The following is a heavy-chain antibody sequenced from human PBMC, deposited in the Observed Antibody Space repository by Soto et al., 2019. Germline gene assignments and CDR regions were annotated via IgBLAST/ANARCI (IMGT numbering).Heavy chain of an antibody. CDR2: ISGSGGST. CDR1: GFTFSSYA. CDR3: AKAQSSFYRGGQYYYYGMDV. J-gene: IGHJ6*02. V-gene: IGHV3-23*01. D-gene: IGHD6-13*01. Sequence: EVQLLESGGGLLQPGGSLRLSCAASGFTFSSYAMSWVRQAPGKGLEWVSAISGSGGSTYYADSVKGRFTISRDNSKNTLYLQMNSLRAEDTAVYYCAKAQSSFYRGGQYYYYGMDVWGQGTTVTVSS.